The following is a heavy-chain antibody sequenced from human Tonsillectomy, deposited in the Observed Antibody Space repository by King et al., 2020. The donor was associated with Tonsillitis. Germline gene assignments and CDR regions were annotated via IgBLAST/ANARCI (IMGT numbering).Heavy chain of an antibody. V-gene: IGHV5-51*03. Sequence: QLVQSGAEVKKPGESLKISCKVSGYNFPTFWIGWVRQMPGKGLEWMGFIYPRDSETKYGPSFEGQFTISADRATTTAYLQWGSLTASDAGLYYCARRQLGTDAFDVWGQGTMVTVSS. J-gene: IGHJ3*01. CDR3: ARRQLGTDAFDV. CDR2: IYPRDSET. CDR1: GYNFPTFW. D-gene: IGHD6-13*01.